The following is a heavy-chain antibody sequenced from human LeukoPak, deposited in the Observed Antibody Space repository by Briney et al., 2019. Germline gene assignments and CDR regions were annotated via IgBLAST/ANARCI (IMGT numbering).Heavy chain of an antibody. D-gene: IGHD6-25*01. CDR1: GFSFSSYE. CDR3: ARGGTPVYSSGWVYMDV. Sequence: PGGSLRLSCAASGFSFSSYEMNWVRQAPGKGLEWISYISASGTLTHYADSVGGRFTISRDNAKNSLYLQMHSLRGEDTAVYYCARGGTPVYSSGWVYMDVWGKGTTVTISS. J-gene: IGHJ6*04. V-gene: IGHV3-48*03. CDR2: ISASGTLT.